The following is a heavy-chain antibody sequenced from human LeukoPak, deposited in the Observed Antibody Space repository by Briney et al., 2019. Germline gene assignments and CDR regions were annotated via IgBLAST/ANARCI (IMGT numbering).Heavy chain of an antibody. CDR2: INHDGTT. CDR1: GGSFRDYY. J-gene: IGHJ5*02. V-gene: IGHV4-34*01. CDR3: AREGAYTNFVNRFDA. D-gene: IGHD2-2*02. Sequence: SETLSLTCAVYGGSFRDYYWSWLRHPPGKGLEWFGEINHDGTTNYNPSLKSRVIKSVDASKSQFFLTLTPVTAGDTAVYYCAREGAYTNFVNRFDAWGQGTLVTVSS.